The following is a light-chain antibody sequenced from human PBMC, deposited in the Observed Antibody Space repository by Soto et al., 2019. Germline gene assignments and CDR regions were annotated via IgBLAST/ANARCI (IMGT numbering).Light chain of an antibody. Sequence: QSVLTQPASVSGSPGKSITISCTGASSDIGSYNLVSWDQQHPGKAPKLMIYEVSKRPSGVSNRFSGSKSGNTASLTISGIQAEDEADYYCCSYAGSSIVIFGGGTKLTVL. CDR3: CSYAGSSIVI. V-gene: IGLV2-23*02. J-gene: IGLJ2*01. CDR2: EVS. CDR1: SSDIGSYNL.